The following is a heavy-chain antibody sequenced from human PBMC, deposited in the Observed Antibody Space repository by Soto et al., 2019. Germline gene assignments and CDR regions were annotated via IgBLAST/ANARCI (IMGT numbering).Heavy chain of an antibody. J-gene: IGHJ4*02. CDR2: ISNDGNDE. D-gene: IGHD3-16*01. V-gene: IGHV3-30*18. CDR3: AKDINNGWNHLGADY. Sequence: QVQVVESGGGVVQPGRSLRLSCEASGFTFSNYGMHWVRQAPGKGLEWVAVISNDGNDEYYIDSVKRRFTISRDNSKNTLYLHMNKLNTEDTAMYYCAKDINNGWNHLGADYWGRGTLVTVSS. CDR1: GFTFSNYG.